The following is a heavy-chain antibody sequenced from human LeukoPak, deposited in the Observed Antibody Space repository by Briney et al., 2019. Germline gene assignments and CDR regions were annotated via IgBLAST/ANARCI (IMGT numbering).Heavy chain of an antibody. J-gene: IGHJ3*02. CDR3: ARRGRSYYYDTEWGAFDI. CDR2: IYHSGST. Sequence: SETLSLTCTVSGGSISSYYCSWIRQPPGKGLEWIGYIYHSGSTYYNPSLKSRVTISVDRSKNQFSLKLSSVTAADTAVYYCARRGRSYYYDTEWGAFDIWGQGTMVTVSS. CDR1: GGSISSYY. V-gene: IGHV4-59*12. D-gene: IGHD3-22*01.